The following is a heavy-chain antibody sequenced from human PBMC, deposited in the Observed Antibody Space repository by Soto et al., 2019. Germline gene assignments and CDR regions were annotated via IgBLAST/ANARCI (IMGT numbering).Heavy chain of an antibody. V-gene: IGHV3-23*01. CDR2: ITGSGGDT. J-gene: IGHJ4*01. CDR3: AKRSASGSPYYFDY. Sequence: PGGSLRLSCAASGFTFNNYAMSWVRQAPGKGLEWVSAITGSGGDTYHADSVKGRFTISRDNSMSTLYLQMNTLRAEDAAVYFCAKRSASGSPYYFDYWGHGTLVTVSS. CDR1: GFTFNNYA. D-gene: IGHD6-25*01.